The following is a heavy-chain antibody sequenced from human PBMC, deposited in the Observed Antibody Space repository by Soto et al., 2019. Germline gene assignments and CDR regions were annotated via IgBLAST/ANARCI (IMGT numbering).Heavy chain of an antibody. CDR2: IYHSGST. Sequence: SETLSLTCAVSGGSISSSNWWSWVRPPPGKGLEWIGEIYHSGSTNYNPSLKSRVTISVDKSKNQFSLKLSSVTAADTAVYYCARGAVAFTGYYYYGMDVWGQGTTVTVSS. J-gene: IGHJ6*02. CDR3: ARGAVAFTGYYYYGMDV. CDR1: GGSISSSNW. V-gene: IGHV4-4*02. D-gene: IGHD6-19*01.